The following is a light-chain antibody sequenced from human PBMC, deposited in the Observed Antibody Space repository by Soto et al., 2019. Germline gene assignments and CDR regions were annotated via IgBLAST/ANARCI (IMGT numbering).Light chain of an antibody. V-gene: IGKV3D-20*02. CDR1: QSVSSSY. J-gene: IGKJ5*01. Sequence: EIVLTQSPGTLSLSPGERATLSCRASQSVSSSYLAWYQQKPGQAPRLLIYGASSRATGIPARFSGSGSGTDFTLTISSLEPEDFADYYCQQRSNWSFGQGTRLEIK. CDR3: QQRSNWS. CDR2: GAS.